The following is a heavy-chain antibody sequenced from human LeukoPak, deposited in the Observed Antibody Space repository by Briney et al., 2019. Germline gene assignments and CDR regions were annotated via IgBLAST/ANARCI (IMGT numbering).Heavy chain of an antibody. V-gene: IGHV3-30*04. J-gene: IGHJ4*02. Sequence: PGGSLRLSCAASGFTFSSYAMQWVRQAPGKGLEGVEVISYDGSNKYYADSVKCRFTISRDNSKNTLYLQMNSLRAEDTAVYYCVRGIRYFDWLPRVLDYWGQGTLVTVSS. CDR2: ISYDGSNK. CDR1: GFTFSSYA. CDR3: VRGIRYFDWLPRVLDY. D-gene: IGHD3-9*01.